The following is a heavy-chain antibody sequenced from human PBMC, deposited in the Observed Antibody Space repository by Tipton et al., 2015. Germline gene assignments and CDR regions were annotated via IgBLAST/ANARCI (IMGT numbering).Heavy chain of an antibody. D-gene: IGHD2-8*01. J-gene: IGHJ4*02. CDR1: GGSISSSLHY. Sequence: TLSLTCTVSGGSISSSLHYWGWIRQPPGKGLEWIGSIYYSGSTYYNPSLKSRVTISVDTSKNQFSLRLSSVTAADTAVYYCASQDIVLMVYGFDYRGQGTLVTVSS. CDR3: ASQDIVLMVYGFDY. V-gene: IGHV4-39*01. CDR2: IYYSGST.